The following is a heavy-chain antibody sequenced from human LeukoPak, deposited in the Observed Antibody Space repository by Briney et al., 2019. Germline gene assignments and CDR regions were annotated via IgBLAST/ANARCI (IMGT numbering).Heavy chain of an antibody. CDR2: IYWDDDK. D-gene: IGHD6-13*01. CDR1: GFSLSTSKMG. J-gene: IGHJ4*02. V-gene: IGHV2-5*02. CDR3: AHRVAYSSRIKY. Sequence: ESGPTLVKPTQTLTLTCTFSGFSLSTSKMGVGWIRQPPGKALEWLALIYWDDDKRYSPSPESRLTITKDTSKNQVVLTMTNMAPVGTGTYYCAHRVAYSSRIKYWGQGTPVTVSS.